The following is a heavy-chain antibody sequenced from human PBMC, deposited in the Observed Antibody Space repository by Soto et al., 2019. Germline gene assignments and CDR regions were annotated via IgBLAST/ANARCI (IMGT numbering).Heavy chain of an antibody. D-gene: IGHD3-3*01. CDR1: GGSISSSSYY. CDR2: IYYSGST. CDR3: ARHFPKSGYYLPFDY. Sequence: SETLSLTCTVSGGSISSSSYYWGWIRQPPGKGLEWIGSIYYSGSTYYNPSLKSRVTISVDTSKNQFSLKLSSVTAADTAVYYCARHFPKSGYYLPFDYWGQGTLVTVSS. J-gene: IGHJ4*02. V-gene: IGHV4-39*01.